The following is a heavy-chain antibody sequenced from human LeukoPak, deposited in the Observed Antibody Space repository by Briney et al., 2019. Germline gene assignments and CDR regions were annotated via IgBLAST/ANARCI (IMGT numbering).Heavy chain of an antibody. V-gene: IGHV1-69*04. D-gene: IGHD3-22*01. J-gene: IGHJ5*02. CDR2: IIPILGIA. Sequence: SVKVSCKASGGTFSSYAISWVRQAPGQGLEWMGRIIPILGIANYAQKFQGRVTITADKSTSTAYMELSSLRSEDTAVYYCARDYYDSSGYPPPNWFDPWGQGTLVTVSS. CDR3: ARDYYDSSGYPPPNWFDP. CDR1: GGTFSSYA.